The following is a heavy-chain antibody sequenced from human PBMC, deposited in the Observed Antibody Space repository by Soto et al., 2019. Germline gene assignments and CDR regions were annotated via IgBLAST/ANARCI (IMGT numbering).Heavy chain of an antibody. V-gene: IGHV4-4*07. CDR1: GGSINTFY. J-gene: IGHJ4*02. D-gene: IGHD5-18*01. CDR2: IFSSGST. Sequence: SETLSLTCTVSGGSINTFYWSWVRQPAGKGLEWIGRIFSSGSTSFNPSLESRVAMSVDTSKNHFSLNLRSVAAADMAVYYCAREGSYCAYNFAHGIQLWSFDFWGQGALVTVSS. CDR3: AREGSYCAYNFAHGIQLWSFDF.